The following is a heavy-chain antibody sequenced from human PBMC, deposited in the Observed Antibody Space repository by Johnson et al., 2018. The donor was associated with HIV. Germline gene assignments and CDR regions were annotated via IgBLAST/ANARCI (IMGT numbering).Heavy chain of an antibody. CDR1: GFTFSSYA. CDR3: ARVIWGMRSGYEWGAFDI. Sequence: QVQLVESGGGVVQPGRSMRLSCAASGFTFSSYAMHWVRQAPGKGLEWVAVISYDGSNKYYADSVKGRFTISRDNSKNTLYLQMISLRAEDTAVSYGARVIWGMRSGYEWGAFDIWGQGTVVTVSS. CDR2: ISYDGSNK. D-gene: IGHD5-12*01. J-gene: IGHJ3*02. V-gene: IGHV3-30*04.